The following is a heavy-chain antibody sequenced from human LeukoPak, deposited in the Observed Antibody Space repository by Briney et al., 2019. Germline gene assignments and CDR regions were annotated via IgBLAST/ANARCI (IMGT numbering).Heavy chain of an antibody. CDR1: RYTFTGYY. V-gene: IGHV1-2*02. Sequence: ASVKVSCKASRYTFTGYYMHWVRQAPGQGLEWMGWINPNSGGTNYAQKFQGRVTMTRDTSISTAYMELSRLRSDDTDVYYCASLLIHTRYYYYGMDVWGQGTTVTVSS. J-gene: IGHJ6*02. CDR2: INPNSGGT. CDR3: ASLLIHTRYYYYGMDV. D-gene: IGHD2-8*01.